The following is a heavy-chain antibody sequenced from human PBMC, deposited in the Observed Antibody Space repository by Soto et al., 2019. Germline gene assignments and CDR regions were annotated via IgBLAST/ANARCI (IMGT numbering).Heavy chain of an antibody. D-gene: IGHD3-10*01. CDR3: ARGGTMVRGVRLDAFDI. Sequence: SETLSLTCAVYGGSFSGYYWSWIRQPPGKGLEWIGEINHSGSTNYNPSLKSRVTISVDTSKNQFSLKLSSVTAADTAVYYCARGGTMVRGVRLDAFDIWGQGTMVTVSS. CDR2: INHSGST. J-gene: IGHJ3*02. V-gene: IGHV4-34*01. CDR1: GGSFSGYY.